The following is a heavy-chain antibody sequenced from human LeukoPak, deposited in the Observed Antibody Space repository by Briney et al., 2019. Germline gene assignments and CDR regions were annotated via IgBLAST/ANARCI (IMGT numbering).Heavy chain of an antibody. D-gene: IGHD2-15*01. Sequence: GASVKVSCKASGGTFSSYAISWVRQAPGQGLEWMGGIIPIFGTANYAQKFQGRVTITADKSTSTAYMELSSLRSEDTAVYYCATHFSYCSGGSCYSFFDYWGQGTLVTVSS. CDR2: IIPIFGTA. CDR3: ATHFSYCSGGSCYSFFDY. V-gene: IGHV1-69*06. J-gene: IGHJ4*02. CDR1: GGTFSSYA.